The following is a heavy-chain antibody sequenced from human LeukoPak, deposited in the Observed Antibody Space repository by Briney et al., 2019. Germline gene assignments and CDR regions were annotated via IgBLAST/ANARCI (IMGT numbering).Heavy chain of an antibody. J-gene: IGHJ4*02. CDR2: VDGLSETI. CDR1: GFTFSSYW. CDR3: ARDVTARNYIDS. D-gene: IGHD2-21*02. Sequence: PGGSLRLSCAASGFTFSSYWMSWVRQSPGKGLEWLSAVDGLSETIYYADSVKGRFTISRDNAKNSLSLHMTNLRVEDTAIYYCARDVTARNYIDSWGQGTLVTVSS. V-gene: IGHV3-21*06.